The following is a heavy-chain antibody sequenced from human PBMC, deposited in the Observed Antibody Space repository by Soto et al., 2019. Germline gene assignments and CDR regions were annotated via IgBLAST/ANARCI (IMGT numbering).Heavy chain of an antibody. CDR1: GDSITSSSYY. J-gene: IGHJ4*02. D-gene: IGHD6-25*01. V-gene: IGHV4-39*01. CDR3: AGGSSSAWIDF. CDR2: IYFTGST. Sequence: SETLSLTCSVSGDSITSSSYYWGWIRQPPGKGLEWIGSIYFTGSTYYSPSLKSRVIISVDTSKNQFSLKLSSVTAADTAVYFCAGGSSSAWIDFWGQGTLVTVSS.